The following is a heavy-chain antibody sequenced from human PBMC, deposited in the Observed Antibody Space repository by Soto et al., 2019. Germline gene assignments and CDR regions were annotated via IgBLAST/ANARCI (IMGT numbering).Heavy chain of an antibody. CDR2: MNPNSGNT. CDR3: ARGGYSYGYGYYYGMDV. V-gene: IGHV1-8*01. J-gene: IGHJ6*02. Sequence: ASVKVSFKASGYTFTSYDINWVRRAAGQGLEWMGWMNPNSGNTGYAQKFQGRVTMTRNTSISTAYMELSSLRSEDTAVYYCARGGYSYGYGYYYGMDVWGQGTTVTVSS. CDR1: GYTFTSYD. D-gene: IGHD5-18*01.